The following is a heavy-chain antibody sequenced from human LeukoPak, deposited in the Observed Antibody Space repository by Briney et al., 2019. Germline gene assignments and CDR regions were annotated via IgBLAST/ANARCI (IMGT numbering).Heavy chain of an antibody. J-gene: IGHJ4*02. CDR3: ASISDLLYYFDS. V-gene: IGHV3-66*01. CDR1: GFTVSSNY. CDR2: IYSGGST. Sequence: PGGSLRLSCAASGFTVSSNYMSWVRQAPGKGLEWVSVIYSGGSTYYADSVKGRFTLSRDNSKNTVYLQMNSLRVEDTAMYYCASISDLLYYFDSWGQGTLVTVSS.